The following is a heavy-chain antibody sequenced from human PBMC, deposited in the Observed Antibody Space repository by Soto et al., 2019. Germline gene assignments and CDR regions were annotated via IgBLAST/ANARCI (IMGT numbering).Heavy chain of an antibody. CDR3: ARGGVSTRTFDY. CDR2: IYPSDSDT. Sequence: PXESLKISCKGSGYNFAGHWIAWVRQMPGKGLELMGIIYPSDSDTRYRPSFQGQVTISADKSISSAYLQWSSLRASDTAMYYCARGGVSTRTFDYWGQGTPVTVSS. CDR1: GYNFAGHW. D-gene: IGHD3-3*01. V-gene: IGHV5-51*01. J-gene: IGHJ4*02.